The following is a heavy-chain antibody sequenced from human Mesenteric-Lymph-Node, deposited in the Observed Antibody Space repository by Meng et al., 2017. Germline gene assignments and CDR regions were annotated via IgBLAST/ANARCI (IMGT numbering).Heavy chain of an antibody. CDR3: ATSSTQDIFWGEGAVDY. D-gene: IGHD3-16*01. CDR1: GFNFGSYW. Sequence: GESLKISCVASGFNFGSYWMHWVRQVPGKRPVWLSRIHSDGRDTTYAGSVRGRFIISRDNARNTLYLQMNDLRAEDTAVYYCATSSTQDIFWGEGAVDYWGQGTLVTVSS. CDR2: IHSDGRDT. V-gene: IGHV3-74*01. J-gene: IGHJ4*02.